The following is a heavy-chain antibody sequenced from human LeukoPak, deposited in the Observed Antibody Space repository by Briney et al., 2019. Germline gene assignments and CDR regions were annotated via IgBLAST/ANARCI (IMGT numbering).Heavy chain of an antibody. CDR1: GGTFSSYA. J-gene: IGHJ6*04. V-gene: IGHV1-69*06. D-gene: IGHD3-10*01. Sequence: ASVKVSCKASGGTFSSYAISWVRQAPGQGLEWMGGIIPIFGTANYAQKFQGRVTITADKSTGTAYMELSSLRSEDTAVYYCARDIGFGELLYRYYGMDVWGKGTTVTVSS. CDR3: ARDIGFGELLYRYYGMDV. CDR2: IIPIFGTA.